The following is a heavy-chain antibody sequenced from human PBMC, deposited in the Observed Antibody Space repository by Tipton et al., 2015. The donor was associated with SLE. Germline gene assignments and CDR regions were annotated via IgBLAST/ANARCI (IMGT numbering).Heavy chain of an antibody. CDR2: IYHSGST. CDR3: GGGGTRFYMDV. D-gene: IGHD1-14*01. CDR1: GYSISSGYY. J-gene: IGHJ6*03. V-gene: IGHV4-38-2*01. Sequence: TLSLTCAVSGYSISSGYYWGWIRQPPGKGLEWIGSIYHSGSTYYNPSLKSRVTISVDTSKNQFSLKLSSVTAADTAVYYCGGGGTRFYMDVWGKGTTVTVSS.